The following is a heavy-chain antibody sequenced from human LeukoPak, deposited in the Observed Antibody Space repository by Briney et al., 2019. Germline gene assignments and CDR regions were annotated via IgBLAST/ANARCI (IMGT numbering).Heavy chain of an antibody. D-gene: IGHD4-17*01. V-gene: IGHV3-72*01. Sequence: GGSLRLSCAASGFTFSDHCMDWGRHAPGKGLEWVGRTRNKANSYTTEYAASVKGRFTISRDDSKNSLYLQMNSLKTEDTAVCYCARGRVTTLYYFDYWGQGTLVTVSS. CDR2: TRNKANSYTT. J-gene: IGHJ4*02. CDR1: GFTFSDHC. CDR3: ARGRVTTLYYFDY.